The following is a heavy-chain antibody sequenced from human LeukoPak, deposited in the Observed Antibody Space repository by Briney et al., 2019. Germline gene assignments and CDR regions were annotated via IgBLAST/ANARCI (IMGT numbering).Heavy chain of an antibody. CDR2: INHSGST. Sequence: SSETLSLTCGVYGGSFRGNYWSWFRQPPGKGLEWIGEINHSGSTNHNASLKSRLSISEDTSKNHISLKVTSVTAADTAVYYCATGNNTVADYWGQGTLVTVSS. CDR1: GGSFRGNY. D-gene: IGHD1-1*01. V-gene: IGHV4-34*01. J-gene: IGHJ4*02. CDR3: ATGNNTVADY.